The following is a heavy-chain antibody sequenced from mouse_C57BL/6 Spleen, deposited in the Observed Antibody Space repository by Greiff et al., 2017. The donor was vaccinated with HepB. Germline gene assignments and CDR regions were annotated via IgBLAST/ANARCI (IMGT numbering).Heavy chain of an antibody. CDR2: ISSGSSTI. J-gene: IGHJ3*01. CDR3: ARWHYGSSYGFAY. D-gene: IGHD1-1*01. V-gene: IGHV5-17*01. CDR1: GFTFSDYG. Sequence: EVKVVESGGGLVKPGGSLKLSCAASGFTFSDYGMHWVRQAPEKGLEWVAYISSGSSTIYYADTVKGRFTISRDNAKNTLFLQMTSLRSEDTAMYYCARWHYGSSYGFAYWGQGTLVTVSA.